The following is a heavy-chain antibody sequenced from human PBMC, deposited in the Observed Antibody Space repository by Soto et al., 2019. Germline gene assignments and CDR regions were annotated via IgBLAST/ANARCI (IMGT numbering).Heavy chain of an antibody. J-gene: IGHJ1*01. Sequence: PVVSLILACGVSGVPFAPGGISLFLQAPGNGLEWVSTISVSVGSTYSSDSVQGRFTVSSDISDNTLFLRTTSLTADDTDVYFCAKRDVPHSTSTEYF. V-gene: IGHV3-23*01. D-gene: IGHD2-21*02. CDR1: GVPFAPGG. CDR2: ISVSVGST. CDR3: AKRDVPHSTSTEYF.